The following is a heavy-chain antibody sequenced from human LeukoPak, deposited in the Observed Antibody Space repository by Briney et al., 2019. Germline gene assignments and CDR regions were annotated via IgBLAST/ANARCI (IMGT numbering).Heavy chain of an antibody. CDR2: IYYSGST. Sequence: SETLSLTCTVSGGSISSSNYYWGWIRQSPGKGLEWIGSIYYSGSTYYNPSLKSRVTISVDMSKNQFSLKVRSVTAADTAVYYCARLPGYSYGVDYWGQGTLVTVSS. D-gene: IGHD5-18*01. J-gene: IGHJ4*02. CDR1: GGSISSSNYY. CDR3: ARLPGYSYGVDY. V-gene: IGHV4-39*07.